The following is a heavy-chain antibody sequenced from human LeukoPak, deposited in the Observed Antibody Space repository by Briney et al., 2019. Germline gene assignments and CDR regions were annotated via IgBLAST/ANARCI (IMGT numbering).Heavy chain of an antibody. D-gene: IGHD2-2*01. CDR1: GYTFTSYY. CDR3: ARTILGYCSSTSCGAFDI. V-gene: IGHV1-46*03. Sequence: ASVKVSCKASGYTFTSYYMHWVRQAPGQGLEWMGIINPSGGSTSYAQKFQGRVTMTRDTSTSTVYMELSSLRSEDTAVYYCARTILGYCSSTSCGAFDIWGQGTMVTVSS. CDR2: INPSGGST. J-gene: IGHJ3*02.